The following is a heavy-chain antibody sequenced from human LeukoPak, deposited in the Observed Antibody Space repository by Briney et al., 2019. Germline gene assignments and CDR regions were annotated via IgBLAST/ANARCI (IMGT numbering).Heavy chain of an antibody. J-gene: IGHJ4*02. Sequence: SETLSLTCTVSGGSISSYYWSWIRQPPGKGLEWIGYIYYSGSTNYNPSLKSRVTISVDTSKNQFSLKLSSVTAADTAVYYCARSYYDFWSGYFDYWGQGTLVTVSS. CDR2: IYYSGST. V-gene: IGHV4-59*01. CDR3: ARSYYDFWSGYFDY. CDR1: GGSISSYY. D-gene: IGHD3-3*01.